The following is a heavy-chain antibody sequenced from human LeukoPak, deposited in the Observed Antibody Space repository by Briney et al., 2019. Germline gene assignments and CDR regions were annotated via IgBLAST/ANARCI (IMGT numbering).Heavy chain of an antibody. D-gene: IGHD6-19*01. CDR3: SRDMSSGWSTYSDY. J-gene: IGHJ4*02. V-gene: IGHV4-34*01. CDR2: INHSGST. Sequence: KASETLPLTCAVYGGSFSGYYWSWIRQPPGKGLEWIGEINHSGSTNYNPSLKSRVTISVDTSKNQFSLKLSSVTAADTAVYYCSRDMSSGWSTYSDYWGQGTLVTVSS. CDR1: GGSFSGYY.